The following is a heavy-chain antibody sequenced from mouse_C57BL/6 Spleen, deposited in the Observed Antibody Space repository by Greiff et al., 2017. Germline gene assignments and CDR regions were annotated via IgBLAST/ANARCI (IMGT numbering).Heavy chain of an antibody. CDR3: TRVTYGNYDAMDY. D-gene: IGHD2-1*01. CDR1: GFTFSSYA. J-gene: IGHJ4*01. Sequence: EVKLLESGEGLVKPGGSLKLSCAASGFTFSSYAMSLVRQTPEKRLEWVAYISSGGDYIYYADTVKGRFTISRDNARNTLYLQMSSLKSEDTAMYYCTRVTYGNYDAMDYWGQGTSVTVSS. V-gene: IGHV5-9-1*02. CDR2: ISSGGDYI.